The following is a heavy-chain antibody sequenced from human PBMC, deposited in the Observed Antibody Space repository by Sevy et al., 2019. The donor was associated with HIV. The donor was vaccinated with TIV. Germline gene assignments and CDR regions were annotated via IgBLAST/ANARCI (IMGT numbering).Heavy chain of an antibody. CDR1: GFTLRNYV. D-gene: IGHD3-10*01. CDR3: AKRVAGALAALDI. CDR2: ISDGGGTT. J-gene: IGHJ3*02. Sequence: GESLKISCAASGFTLRNYVMNWVRQPPGKGLEWVSVISDGGGTTYYADSVKGRFTISRDDSKSTLYLQMNSLRVEDTAVYFCAKRVAGALAALDIWGQGTMVTVSS. V-gene: IGHV3-23*01.